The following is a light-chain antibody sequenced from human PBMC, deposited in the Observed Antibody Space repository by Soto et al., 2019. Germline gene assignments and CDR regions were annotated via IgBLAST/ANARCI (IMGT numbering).Light chain of an antibody. V-gene: IGKV3-15*01. CDR2: GAS. Sequence: EIVMTQSPATLSVSPGGRATLSCRASQSISDTLAWYQQKPGQAPRLLIHGASTRAPGFPARSSGSGSGTDFTLTISSLQSEDFAVYYCQQYDNWPWTFGQGTKVDIK. J-gene: IGKJ1*01. CDR1: QSISDT. CDR3: QQYDNWPWT.